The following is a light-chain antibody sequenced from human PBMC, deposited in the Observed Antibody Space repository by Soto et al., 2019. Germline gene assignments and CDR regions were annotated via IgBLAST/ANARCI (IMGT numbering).Light chain of an antibody. CDR3: SSHAGSNNYV. Sequence: QSALTQPPSASGSPGQSVTISCTGTSSDLGGYNSVSWFQQHPGKAPKVIIYEVTKRPSGVPDRFPGSKFGNTASLTVSGLQAEDEADYYCSSHAGSNNYVFGTGTKVTVL. V-gene: IGLV2-8*01. CDR2: EVT. J-gene: IGLJ1*01. CDR1: SSDLGGYNS.